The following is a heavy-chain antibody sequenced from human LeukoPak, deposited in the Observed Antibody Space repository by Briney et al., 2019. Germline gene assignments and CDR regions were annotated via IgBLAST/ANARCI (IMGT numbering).Heavy chain of an antibody. CDR3: ARGIGSSSWECPDY. J-gene: IGHJ4*02. Sequence: ASVKVSCKASGYTFTGYYMHWVRQAPGQGLEWMGWINPNSGGTNYAQKFQGRVTMTRDTSIGTAYMELSRLRSDDTAVYYCARGIGSSSWECPDYWGQGTLVTVSS. CDR2: INPNSGGT. D-gene: IGHD6-13*01. CDR1: GYTFTGYY. V-gene: IGHV1-2*02.